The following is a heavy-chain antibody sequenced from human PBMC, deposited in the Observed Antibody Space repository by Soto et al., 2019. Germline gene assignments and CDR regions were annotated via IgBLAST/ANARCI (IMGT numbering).Heavy chain of an antibody. Sequence: GWSLRLSCAASGFTFSDHYMDWVRQAPGKGLEWVGRTRNKANSYTTEYAASVKGRFTISRDDSKNSLYLQMNSLTAEDTAVYYCAKDLLMITFGGVIAHFDCWGQGPLVTGTS. V-gene: IGHV3-72*01. CDR3: AKDLLMITFGGVIAHFDC. J-gene: IGHJ4*02. CDR2: TRNKANSYTT. CDR1: GFTFSDHY. D-gene: IGHD3-16*02.